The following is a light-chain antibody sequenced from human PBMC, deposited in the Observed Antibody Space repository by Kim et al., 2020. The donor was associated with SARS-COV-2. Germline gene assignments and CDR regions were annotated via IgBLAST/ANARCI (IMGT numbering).Light chain of an antibody. CDR3: QHYNAYPVS. Sequence: SASVEDGVTVPCRASQSISSWLAWYQQKPGKAPKLLMYKASILEGGVPSRFSGSGSGTEFTLTISTLQPDDFATYYCQHYNAYPVSFGQGTKLEI. CDR2: KAS. V-gene: IGKV1-5*03. J-gene: IGKJ2*01. CDR1: QSISSW.